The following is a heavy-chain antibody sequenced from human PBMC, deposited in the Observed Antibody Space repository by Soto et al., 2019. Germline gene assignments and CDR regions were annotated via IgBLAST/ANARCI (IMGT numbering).Heavy chain of an antibody. CDR3: ARGSGYYYWDDY. D-gene: IGHD3-22*01. CDR1: GYTFTSYA. Sequence: QVQLVQSGDEEKKPGASVKVSCKASGYTFTSYAMHWVRQAPGQRLEWMGWINAGNGNTKYSQKFQGRVTITRDTSASTAYMELSSLRSEDTAVYYCARGSGYYYWDDYWGQGTLVTVSS. V-gene: IGHV1-3*05. J-gene: IGHJ4*02. CDR2: INAGNGNT.